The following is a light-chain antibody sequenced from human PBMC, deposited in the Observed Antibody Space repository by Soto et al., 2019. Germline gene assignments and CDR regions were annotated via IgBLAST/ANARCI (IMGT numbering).Light chain of an antibody. CDR1: QGIANH. V-gene: IGKV1-27*01. J-gene: IGKJ3*01. CDR2: AAS. Sequence: DIQMTQSPSSLSASVGDRVTITCRASQGIANHLARYQQKPGKAPNLLIYAASTLQSGVPSRFSGSGFGTDFTLTISSLQPEDVATYYCHKYKSAPYTFGPGTKVDIK. CDR3: HKYKSAPYT.